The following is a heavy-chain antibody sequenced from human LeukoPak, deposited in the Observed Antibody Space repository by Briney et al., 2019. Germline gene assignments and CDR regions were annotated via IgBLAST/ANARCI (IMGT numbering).Heavy chain of an antibody. D-gene: IGHD6-6*01. CDR2: ISSSSSYI. J-gene: IGHJ5*02. CDR1: GFTFSSYS. CDR3: ASEGAARRNWFDP. V-gene: IGHV3-21*01. Sequence: GGSLRLSCAASGFTFSSYSMNWVRQAPGKGLEWVSSISSSSSYIYYADSVKGRFTISRDNAKNSLYLQMNSLRAEDTAMYYCASEGAARRNWFDPWGQGTLVTVSS.